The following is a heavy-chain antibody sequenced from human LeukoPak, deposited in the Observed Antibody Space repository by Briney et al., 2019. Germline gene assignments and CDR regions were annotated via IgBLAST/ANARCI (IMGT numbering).Heavy chain of an antibody. CDR1: GFTFSSYG. Sequence: GGSLRLSCAASGFTFSSYGMHWVRQAPGKGLEGVAVISYEGSNKYYADSVKGRFTLSRDNSKNTLYLQMNSLRAEDTAVYYCAKDLKRYCSGGSCSGPSDPWGQGTLVTVS. J-gene: IGHJ5*02. V-gene: IGHV3-30*18. CDR2: ISYEGSNK. CDR3: AKDLKRYCSGGSCSGPSDP. D-gene: IGHD2-15*01.